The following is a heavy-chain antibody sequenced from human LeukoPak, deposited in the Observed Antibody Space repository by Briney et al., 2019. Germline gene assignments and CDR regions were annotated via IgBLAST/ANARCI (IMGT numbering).Heavy chain of an antibody. Sequence: SVKVSCKASGGTFSSYAISWVRQAPGQGLEWMGGIIPIFGTANYAQKFQGRVTITADESTSTAYMELSSLRSEDTAVYYCARRYGSGSYYSNYFDYWGQGTLVTVSS. D-gene: IGHD3-10*01. CDR3: ARRYGSGSYYSNYFDY. V-gene: IGHV1-69*13. CDR2: IIPIFGTA. J-gene: IGHJ4*02. CDR1: GGTFSSYA.